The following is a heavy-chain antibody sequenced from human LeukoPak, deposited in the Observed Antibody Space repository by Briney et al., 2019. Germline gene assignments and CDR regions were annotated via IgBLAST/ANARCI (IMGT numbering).Heavy chain of an antibody. CDR1: GFIFSSYD. V-gene: IGHV3-30*03. CDR2: ISYDGSNK. Sequence: GGSLRLSCAASGFIFSSYDIHWVRQAPGKGLEWVAVISYDGSNKYYADSVKGRFTISRDNAKNSLYLQMNSLRAEDTAVYYCARNVYYYYYGMDVWGQGTTVTVSS. CDR3: ARNVYYYYYGMDV. J-gene: IGHJ6*02.